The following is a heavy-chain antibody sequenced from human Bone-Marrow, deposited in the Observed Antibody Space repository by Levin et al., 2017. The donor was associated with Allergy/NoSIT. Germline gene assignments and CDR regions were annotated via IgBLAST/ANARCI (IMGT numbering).Heavy chain of an antibody. D-gene: IGHD3-9*01. CDR2: IYHSGST. V-gene: IGHV4-4*02. CDR1: GGSISSSNW. J-gene: IGHJ5*02. Sequence: SETLSLTCAVSGGSISSSNWWSWVRQPPGKGLEWLGEIYHSGSTNYNPSLKSRVTISVDKSKNQFSLKLSSVTAADTAVYYCARVLRYFDWLSGWFDPWGQGTLVTVSS. CDR3: ARVLRYFDWLSGWFDP.